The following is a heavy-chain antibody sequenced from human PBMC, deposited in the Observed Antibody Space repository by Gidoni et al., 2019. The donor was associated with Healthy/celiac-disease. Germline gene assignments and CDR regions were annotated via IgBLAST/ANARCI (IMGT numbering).Heavy chain of an antibody. V-gene: IGHV4-39*01. Sequence: EWIGSIYYSGSTYYNPSLKSRVTISVDTSNHQFSLRLSSVTAADTAVYYCARGRTYYDFWSGPYYFDYWGQGTLVTVSS. J-gene: IGHJ4*02. D-gene: IGHD3-3*01. CDR3: ARGRTYYDFWSGPYYFDY. CDR2: IYYSGST.